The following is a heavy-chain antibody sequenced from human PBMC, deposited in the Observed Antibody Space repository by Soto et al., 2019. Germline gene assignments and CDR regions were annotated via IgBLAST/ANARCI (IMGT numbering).Heavy chain of an antibody. CDR2: ISPNGDST. CDR3: VKGEYYYDSGAYYPFDY. D-gene: IGHD3-22*01. V-gene: IGHV3-64D*06. J-gene: IGHJ4*02. CDR1: GFTFSIYA. Sequence: PGGSLRLSCSASGFTFSIYAIHWVRQAPWKGLEYVSTISPNGDSTYYADSVKGRFAISRDNSKNTLYLQMSSLRAEDTAVYYCVKGEYYYDSGAYYPFDYWGQGT.